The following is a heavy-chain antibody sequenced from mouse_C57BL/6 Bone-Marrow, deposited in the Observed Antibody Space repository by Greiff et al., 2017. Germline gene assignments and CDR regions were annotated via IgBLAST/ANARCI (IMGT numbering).Heavy chain of an antibody. CDR1: GFNIKDDY. J-gene: IGHJ4*01. D-gene: IGHD1-1*01. CDR3: TTIYYYGSSYEGSYYAMDY. V-gene: IGHV14-4*01. Sequence: VPLQQSGAELVRPGASVKLSCTASGFNIKDDYMHWVKQRPEKGLAWIGWIDPENGDTEYASKCQGKDTITDDTSSNTAYLQLSSLTSEDTAVYYCTTIYYYGSSYEGSYYAMDYWGQGTSVTVSS. CDR2: IDPENGDT.